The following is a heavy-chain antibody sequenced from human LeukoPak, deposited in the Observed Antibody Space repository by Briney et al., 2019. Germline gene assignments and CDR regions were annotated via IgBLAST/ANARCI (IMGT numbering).Heavy chain of an antibody. CDR3: SRAPLGWYLDY. J-gene: IGHJ4*02. CDR2: IYYSGST. Sequence: KTSETLSLTCTVSGGSISSYYWSWIRQPPGKGLEWIGYIYYSGSTNYNPYLKSRVTISVDTSKNQFSPKLSSVTAADTAVYYCSRAPLGWYLDYWGQGTLVTVSS. CDR1: GGSISSYY. D-gene: IGHD2-15*01. V-gene: IGHV4-59*01.